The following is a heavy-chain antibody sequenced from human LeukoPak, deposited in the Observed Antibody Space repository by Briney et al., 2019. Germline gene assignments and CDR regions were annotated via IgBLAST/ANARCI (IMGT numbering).Heavy chain of an antibody. CDR3: ARDDPSEMTTINFDY. V-gene: IGHV3-74*03. J-gene: IGHJ4*02. Sequence: GGSLRLSCVASGFTFTNSWMHWVRQGPGKGLVWISRISPDGSNTKYADSVKGRLTISRDNAKNTLYLQMNSPRVEDTAVYYCARDDPSEMTTINFDYWGQGTLVTVSS. CDR1: GFTFTNSW. CDR2: ISPDGSNT. D-gene: IGHD5-24*01.